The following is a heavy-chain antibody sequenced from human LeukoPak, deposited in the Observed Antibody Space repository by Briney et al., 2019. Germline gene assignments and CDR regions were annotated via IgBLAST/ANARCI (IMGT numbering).Heavy chain of an antibody. Sequence: GGSLRLSCAASGFTFSSYAMHWVRRAPGKGLEWVAVVSYDGRNEYYADSVRGRFTVSRDNSKNTLFVQMNSLRAADTAVYYCARGFGSVSIAAADYWGQGTLVTVSS. J-gene: IGHJ4*02. CDR1: GFTFSSYA. D-gene: IGHD6-13*01. CDR2: VSYDGRNE. V-gene: IGHV3-30*04. CDR3: ARGFGSVSIAAADY.